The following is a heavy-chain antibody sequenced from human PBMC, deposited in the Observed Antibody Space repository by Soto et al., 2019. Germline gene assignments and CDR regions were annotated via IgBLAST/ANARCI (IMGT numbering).Heavy chain of an antibody. CDR1: GGTFSSHV. CDR2: IMPIIGTA. V-gene: IGHV1-69*01. J-gene: IGHJ4*02. D-gene: IGHD3-10*01. CDR3: ARDLEFRDGNISHLDY. Sequence: QVQLVQSGAEVKKPGSSGQVSCKASGGTFSSHVFNWVRQAPGQGLEWMGGIMPIIGTANYAQKFQGRVTITADESTSTAYMELSSLRSEDTAVYYCARDLEFRDGNISHLDYWGQGTLVTVSS.